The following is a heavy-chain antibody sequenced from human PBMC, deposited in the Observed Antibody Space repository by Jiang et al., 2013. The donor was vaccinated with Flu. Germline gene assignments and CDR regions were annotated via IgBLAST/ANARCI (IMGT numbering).Heavy chain of an antibody. CDR2: ISAYNGNT. D-gene: IGHD1-26*01. V-gene: IGHV1-18*04. J-gene: IGHJ6*02. CDR3: ARREGSGSLHYYYYGMDV. Sequence: SGAEVKKPGASVKVSCKASGYTFTSYGISWVRQAPGQGLEWMGWISAYNGNTNYAQKLQGRVTMTTDTSTSTAYMELRSLRSDDTAVYYCARREGSGSLHYYYYGMDVWGQGTTVTVSS. CDR1: GYTFTSYG.